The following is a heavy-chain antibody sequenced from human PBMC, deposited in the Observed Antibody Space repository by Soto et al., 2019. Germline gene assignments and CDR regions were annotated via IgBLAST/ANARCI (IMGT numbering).Heavy chain of an antibody. V-gene: IGHV3-7*01. Sequence: EVQLVESGGGLVQPGGSLRLSCAASGFTFSSHWMSWVRQAPGKGLEWVANIKQDGSEKYYVDSVKGRFTISRDNAKHSLYLQMNSLRAEDTAVYYSAREYGSYSYYFDYWGQGTLVTVSS. D-gene: IGHD1-26*01. J-gene: IGHJ4*02. CDR1: GFTFSSHW. CDR2: IKQDGSEK. CDR3: AREYGSYSYYFDY.